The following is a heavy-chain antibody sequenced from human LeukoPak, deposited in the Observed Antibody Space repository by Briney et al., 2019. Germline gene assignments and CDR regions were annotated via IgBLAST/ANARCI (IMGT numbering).Heavy chain of an antibody. CDR1: GFIFSSYS. CDR3: ARVGIAVPGIDF. D-gene: IGHD6-19*01. J-gene: IGHJ4*02. Sequence: GESLRLSCAASGFIFSSYSLNWVRQAPGKGLEWVSSISSSSTYIYYVDSVKGRFTISRDNAKNSLFLQMNNVRDEDTAVYYCARVGIAVPGIDFWGQGTLVTVSS. V-gene: IGHV3-21*01. CDR2: ISSSSTYI.